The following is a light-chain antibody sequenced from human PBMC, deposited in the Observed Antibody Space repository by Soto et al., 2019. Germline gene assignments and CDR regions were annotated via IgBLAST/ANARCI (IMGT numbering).Light chain of an antibody. CDR2: TND. J-gene: IGLJ2*01. V-gene: IGLV1-44*01. Sequence: QSVLTQPSSASGTPGQRVTISCSGSSSNIGSNTVHWYQQFPGTAPKLLMYTNDQRPSGIPDRFSGSKSGTSGSLAISGLQSEDEADYYCAAWDDSLNGVVFGGGTKLTVL. CDR3: AAWDDSLNGVV. CDR1: SSNIGSNT.